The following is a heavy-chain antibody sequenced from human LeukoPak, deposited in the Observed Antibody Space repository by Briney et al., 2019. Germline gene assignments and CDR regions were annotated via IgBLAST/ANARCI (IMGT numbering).Heavy chain of an antibody. Sequence: GGSLRLSCAASGFTFSNYEMNWVRQAPGKGLEWISFISSSGSHKFYADSVKGRFTISRDNSKNSLYLQMNSLRAEDTALYYCAKDISPLGIDAFDIWGQGTMVTVSS. J-gene: IGHJ3*02. CDR2: ISSSGSHK. V-gene: IGHV3-48*03. CDR3: AKDISPLGIDAFDI. CDR1: GFTFSNYE. D-gene: IGHD6-13*01.